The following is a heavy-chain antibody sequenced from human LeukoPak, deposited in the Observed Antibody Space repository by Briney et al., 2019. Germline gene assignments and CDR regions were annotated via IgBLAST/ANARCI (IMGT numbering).Heavy chain of an antibody. CDR1: GGSLSAYY. Sequence: SETLSLTCAVYGGSLSAYYWNWIRQPPGKGLEWIGEINHSGSTNYNPSLKSRVTISVDTSKNQFSLKLSSVTAADTAVYYCARGQIRGLGGNLGDWGQGTLVTVSS. CDR2: INHSGST. V-gene: IGHV4-34*01. CDR3: ARGQIRGLGGNLGD. J-gene: IGHJ4*02. D-gene: IGHD3-16*01.